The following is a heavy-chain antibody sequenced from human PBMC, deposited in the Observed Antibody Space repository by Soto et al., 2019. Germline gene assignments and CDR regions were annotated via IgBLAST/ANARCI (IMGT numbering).Heavy chain of an antibody. Sequence: GGSLRLSCAASGFTFSSYAMSWVRQAPGKGLEWVSAISGSGGSTYYADSVKGRFTISRDNSKNTLYLQMNSLRAEDTAVYYCAKDSKGYCSGGSCYSRYFQHWGQGTLVTVSS. V-gene: IGHV3-23*01. CDR1: GFTFSSYA. J-gene: IGHJ1*01. CDR3: AKDSKGYCSGGSCYSRYFQH. D-gene: IGHD2-15*01. CDR2: ISGSGGST.